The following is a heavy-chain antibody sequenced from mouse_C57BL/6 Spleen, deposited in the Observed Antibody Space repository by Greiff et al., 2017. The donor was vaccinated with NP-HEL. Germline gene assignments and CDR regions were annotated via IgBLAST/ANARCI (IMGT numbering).Heavy chain of an antibody. Sequence: VQLKESGAELVKPGASVKLSCTASGFNIKDYYMHWVKQRPEQGLEWIGRIDPEDGETKYAPKFQGKATITADTSSNTAYLQLSSLTSEDTAVYYCARDYGSSYTWFAYWGQGTLVTVSA. CDR2: IDPEDGET. CDR1: GFNIKDYY. J-gene: IGHJ3*01. V-gene: IGHV14-2*01. CDR3: ARDYGSSYTWFAY. D-gene: IGHD1-1*01.